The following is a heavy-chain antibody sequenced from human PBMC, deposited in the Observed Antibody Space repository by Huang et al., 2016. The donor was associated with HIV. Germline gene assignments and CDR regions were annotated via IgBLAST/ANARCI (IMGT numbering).Heavy chain of an antibody. CDR3: ARAQTGTTGWFDP. J-gene: IGHJ5*02. D-gene: IGHD1-7*01. Sequence: QVQLVQSGAEVKKPGASVKVSCKASGYTFTEYFIHWVRQAPGQGLEWMGWINPNSAGTNYAQKFQGRVTMTRDTSISTAYVDLSSLRSDDTAVYYWARAQTGTTGWFDPWGQGTLVTVSS. V-gene: IGHV1-2*02. CDR2: INPNSAGT. CDR1: GYTFTEYF.